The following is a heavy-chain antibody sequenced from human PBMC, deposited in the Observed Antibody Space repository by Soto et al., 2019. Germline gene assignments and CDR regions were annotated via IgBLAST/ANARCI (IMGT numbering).Heavy chain of an antibody. V-gene: IGHV4-34*01. CDR3: ARVRATVTIWYHYMDV. CDR1: GGSFSGYY. D-gene: IGHD4-17*01. CDR2: INHSGST. Sequence: SETLSLTCAVYGGSFSGYYWSWIRQPPGKGLEWIGEINHSGSTNYNPSLKSRVTISLDRSKNQFSLKLSSVTAADTAVYYCARVRATVTIWYHYMDVWGKGTTVTVS. J-gene: IGHJ6*03.